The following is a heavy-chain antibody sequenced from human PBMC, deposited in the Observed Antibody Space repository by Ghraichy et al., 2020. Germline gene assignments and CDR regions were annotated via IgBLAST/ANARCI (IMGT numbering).Heavy chain of an antibody. CDR1: GGSISSGDYY. J-gene: IGHJ3*02. CDR3: ARELPPYYYDSSGYPDDAFDI. D-gene: IGHD3-22*01. V-gene: IGHV4-30-4*01. Sequence: SETLSLTCTVSGGSISSGDYYWSWIRQPPGKGLEWIGYIYYSGSTYYKPSLKSRVTISVDTSKNQFSLKLSSVTAADTAVYYCARELPPYYYDSSGYPDDAFDIWGQGTMVTVSS. CDR2: IYYSGST.